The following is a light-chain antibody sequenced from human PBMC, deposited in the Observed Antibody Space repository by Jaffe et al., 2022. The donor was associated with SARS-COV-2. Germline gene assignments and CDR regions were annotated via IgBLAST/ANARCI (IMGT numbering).Light chain of an antibody. CDR3: SSYAGSNNL. CDR1: SSDVGGYNY. V-gene: IGLV2-8*01. Sequence: QSALTQPPSASGSPGQSVTISCTGTSSDVGGYNYVSWYQQYPGKAPKLIIYEVTKRPSGVPDRFSGSKSGNTASLTVSGLQAEDEADYYCSSYAGSNNLFGGGTKLTVL. J-gene: IGLJ3*02. CDR2: EVT.